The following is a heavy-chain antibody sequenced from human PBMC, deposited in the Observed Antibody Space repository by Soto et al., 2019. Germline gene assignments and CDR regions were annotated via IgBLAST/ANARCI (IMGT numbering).Heavy chain of an antibody. CDR2: ISGSGGST. V-gene: IGHV3-23*01. D-gene: IGHD2-15*01. Sequence: PGGSLRLSCAASGFTFSSYAMSWVRQAPGKGLEWVAAISGSGGSTYYADSVKGRFTISRDDSKNTLYLQMNSLRAEDTAVYYCAKNRGGSSYNAMDVWGQGTTVTVSS. CDR3: AKNRGGSSYNAMDV. J-gene: IGHJ6*02. CDR1: GFTFSSYA.